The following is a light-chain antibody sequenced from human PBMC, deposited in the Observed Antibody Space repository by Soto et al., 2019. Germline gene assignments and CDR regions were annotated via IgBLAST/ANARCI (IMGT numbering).Light chain of an antibody. CDR2: GAS. CDR1: QSVSSSY. J-gene: IGKJ5*01. Sequence: EIGLTDPLSTLSASPSITATLSFPASQSVSSSYLAWYQQKPGQAPRLLIYGASSRATGIPDRFSGSGSGTHFTLTISCLEPGDFAVYYCQQFGGPTLRFGQGTRLEIK. CDR3: QQFGGPTLR. V-gene: IGKV3-20*01.